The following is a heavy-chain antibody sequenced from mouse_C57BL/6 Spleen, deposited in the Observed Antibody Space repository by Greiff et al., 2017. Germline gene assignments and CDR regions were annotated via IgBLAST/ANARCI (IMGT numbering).Heavy chain of an antibody. CDR3: ARLYGNYLDY. J-gene: IGHJ2*01. CDR2: ISSGGSYT. V-gene: IGHV5-6*01. D-gene: IGHD2-1*01. Sequence: VQLKESGGDLVKPGGSLKLSCAASGFTFSSYGMSWVRQTPDKRLEWVATISSGGSYTYYPDSVKGRFTISRDNAKNTLYLQMSSLKSEDTAMYYCARLYGNYLDYWGQGTTLTVSS. CDR1: GFTFSSYG.